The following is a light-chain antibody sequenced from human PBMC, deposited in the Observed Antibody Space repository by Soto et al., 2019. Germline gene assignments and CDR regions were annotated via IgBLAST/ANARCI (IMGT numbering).Light chain of an antibody. CDR1: SSDVGGYNY. CDR3: SSYTTSNTRQIV. Sequence: QSALTQPASVSGSPGQSITISCTGTSSDVGGYNYVSWYQQHPGKAPKFMIYDVSNRPSGVSNRFSGSKSGNTASLTISGLLAEDEADYYCSSYTTSNTRQIVFGTGTKVTVL. CDR2: DVS. J-gene: IGLJ1*01. V-gene: IGLV2-14*01.